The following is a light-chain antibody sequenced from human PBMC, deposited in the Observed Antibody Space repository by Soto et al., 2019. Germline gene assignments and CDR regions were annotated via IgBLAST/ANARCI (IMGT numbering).Light chain of an antibody. V-gene: IGKV3-20*01. J-gene: IGKJ3*01. CDR3: QQYGSSPFT. CDR1: QSVSSSY. Sequence: EIVLTQSPGTLSLSPGERATLSCRASQSVSSSYLAWYQQKPGQAPRLLIYGASSRATGIPDRFSGSGSGTDLTLTISRQEPEDFAVYYCQQYGSSPFTFGPGTKVDIK. CDR2: GAS.